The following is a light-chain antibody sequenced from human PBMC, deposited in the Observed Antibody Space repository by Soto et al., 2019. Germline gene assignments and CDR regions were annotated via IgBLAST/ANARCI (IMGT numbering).Light chain of an antibody. J-gene: IGLJ1*01. CDR1: ALPKQY. CDR3: QSADSSGSSFYV. CDR2: KDT. V-gene: IGLV3-25*02. Sequence: SYELTQPPSVSVSPGQTARITCSGDALPKQYAYWYQQKPGQAPVLVIYKDTERPSGIPERFSGSSSGTTVTLTISGVQAEDEADYYCQSADSSGSSFYVFGKGTKVTVL.